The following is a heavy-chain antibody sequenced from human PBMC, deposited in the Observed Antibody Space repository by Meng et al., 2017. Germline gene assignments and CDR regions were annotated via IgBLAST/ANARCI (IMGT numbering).Heavy chain of an antibody. D-gene: IGHD3-10*01. CDR1: GFTFSNYA. Sequence: QVQLVESGGGVVQPGTSLRLSCAASGFTFSNYAMHWVRQAPGKGLEWVAVISYDENNKYYADSVKGRFTISRDNAKNTLYLQMNSLRAEDTAVYYCASAYYYSVLGDYWGQGTLVTVSS. CDR3: ASAYYYSVLGDY. CDR2: ISYDENNK. V-gene: IGHV3-30-3*01. J-gene: IGHJ4*02.